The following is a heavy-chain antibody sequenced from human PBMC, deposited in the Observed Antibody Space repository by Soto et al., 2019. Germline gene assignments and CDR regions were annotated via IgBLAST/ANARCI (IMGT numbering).Heavy chain of an antibody. CDR3: ATYTATGYYYYGMDV. CDR1: GGSVSSGSYY. J-gene: IGHJ6*02. Sequence: QVQLQESGPGLVKPSETLSLTCTVSGGSVSSGSYYWSWIRQPPGKGLEWIGYIYYSGSTNYNPSLKSRVTLSVDTSKNQFSLKLSSVTAADTAVYYCATYTATGYYYYGMDVWGQGTTVTVSS. CDR2: IYYSGST. V-gene: IGHV4-61*01. D-gene: IGHD5-18*01.